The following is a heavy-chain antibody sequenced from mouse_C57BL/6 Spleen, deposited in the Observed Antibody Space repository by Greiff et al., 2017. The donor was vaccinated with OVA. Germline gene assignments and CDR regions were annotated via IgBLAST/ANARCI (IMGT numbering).Heavy chain of an antibody. CDR2: IYPGDGDT. J-gene: IGHJ2*01. Sequence: VQLQQSGAELVKPGASVKISCKASGYAFSSYWMNWVKQRPGKGLEWIGQIYPGDGDTNYNGKFKGKATLTADKSSSTAYMQLSSLTSEDSAVYFCARSGYDGYFDYWGQGTTLTVSS. CDR1: GYAFSSYW. V-gene: IGHV1-80*01. CDR3: ARSGYDGYFDY. D-gene: IGHD2-2*01.